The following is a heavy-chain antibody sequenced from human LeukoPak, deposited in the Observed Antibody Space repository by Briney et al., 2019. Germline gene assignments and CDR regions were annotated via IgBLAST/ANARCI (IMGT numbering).Heavy chain of an antibody. J-gene: IGHJ4*02. CDR2: ISAYSGNT. D-gene: IGHD4-11*01. Sequence: ASVKVSCKSSGYTFNRYGFSWVRQAPGQGLECLGWISAYSGNTKYAQNFQDRVTMTTDASTSTAYMELRNLTSDDTAVYFCARTHDYDNFPHYWGQGTLVAVSS. CDR3: ARTHDYDNFPHY. CDR1: GYTFNRYG. V-gene: IGHV1-18*01.